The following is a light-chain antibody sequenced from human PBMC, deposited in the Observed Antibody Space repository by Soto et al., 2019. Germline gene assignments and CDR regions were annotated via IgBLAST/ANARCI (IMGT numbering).Light chain of an antibody. V-gene: IGLV2-14*01. CDR2: EVS. Sequence: QSALTQPASVSGSPGQSITISCTGTVSDVGGYNSVSWYQQHPGKAPKLMIYEVSHRPSGVSSRFSGSKSGNTASLTISGLQAEDEADYYCNSYTPSYTYVFGSGTQLTVL. CDR1: VSDVGGYNS. CDR3: NSYTPSYTYV. J-gene: IGLJ1*01.